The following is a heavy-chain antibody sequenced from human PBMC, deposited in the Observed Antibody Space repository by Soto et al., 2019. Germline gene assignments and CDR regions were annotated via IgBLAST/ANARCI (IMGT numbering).Heavy chain of an antibody. CDR3: AREAGCSGDTCNDDFDY. CDR2: ISYESIST. V-gene: IGHV3-30*03. J-gene: IGHJ4*02. D-gene: IGHD2-15*01. Sequence: SLRLACVSSTLTLITYCMHWVRQAPGKGLEWVAVISYESISTVYRDSVRGRFTISRDNSKNTLYLQMNGLTTEDTAVYYCAREAGCSGDTCNDDFDYWGQGTRVTVSS. CDR1: TLTLITYC.